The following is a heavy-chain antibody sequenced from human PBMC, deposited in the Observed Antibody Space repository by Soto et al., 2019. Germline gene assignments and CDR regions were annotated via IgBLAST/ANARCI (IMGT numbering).Heavy chain of an antibody. CDR1: GGSISSYY. CDR2: IYYSGST. CDR3: ARETTPYYDFWSGYRRWFDP. D-gene: IGHD3-3*01. Sequence: PSETLSLTCTVSGGSISSYYWSWIRQPPGKGLEWIGYIYYSGSTNYNPSLKSRVTISVDTSKNQFSLKLSSVTAADTAVYYCARETTPYYDFWSGYRRWFDPWGQGTLVTVS. J-gene: IGHJ5*02. V-gene: IGHV4-59*01.